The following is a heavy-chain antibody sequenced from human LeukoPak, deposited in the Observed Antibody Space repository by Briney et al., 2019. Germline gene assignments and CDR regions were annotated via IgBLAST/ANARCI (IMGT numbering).Heavy chain of an antibody. CDR2: ISTSGSTI. CDR3: SRAIETTWIQLWQSVGY. J-gene: IGHJ4*02. D-gene: IGHD5-18*01. Sequence: PGGSLRLSCAASGFTFSDYYMSWIRQAPGKGLEWVSYISTSGSTIYYADSVKGRFTISRDNAKNSLYLQMNTLRDENTRVYLSSRAIETTWIQLWQSVGYWGQGTLVTVSS. CDR1: GFTFSDYY. V-gene: IGHV3-11*04.